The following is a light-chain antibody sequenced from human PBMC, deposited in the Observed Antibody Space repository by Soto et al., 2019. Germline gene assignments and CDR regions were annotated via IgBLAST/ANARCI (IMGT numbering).Light chain of an antibody. V-gene: IGKV1-33*01. CDR2: DAS. Sequence: DIQMTQSPSSLSASVGDRVTITCQASQDISNNLNWYQQKPGKAPKLLIYDASNLETGVPSRFSGSGSGTDFTFTISSLQPEDIATYYCQQYDNLPPKLTFGGGTKVEIK. CDR3: QQYDNLPPKLT. J-gene: IGKJ4*01. CDR1: QDISNN.